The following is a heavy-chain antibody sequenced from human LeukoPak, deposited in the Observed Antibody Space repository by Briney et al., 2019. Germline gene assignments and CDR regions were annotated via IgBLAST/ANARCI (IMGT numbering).Heavy chain of an antibody. J-gene: IGHJ4*02. CDR3: ARLNDVDYFDY. V-gene: IGHV4-39*01. CDR1: GGSISSSSYY. Sequence: SETLSLTCTVSGGSISSSSYYWGWIRQPPGKGLEWIGSICYSGSTYYNLSLKSRVTISVDTSKNQFSLKLNSVTAADTAVYYCARLNDVDYFDYWGQGTLVTVSS. CDR2: ICYSGST.